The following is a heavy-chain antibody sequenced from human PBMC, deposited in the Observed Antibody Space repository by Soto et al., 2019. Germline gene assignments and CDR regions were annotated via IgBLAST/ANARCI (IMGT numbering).Heavy chain of an antibody. D-gene: IGHD3-10*01. J-gene: IGHJ6*02. V-gene: IGHV1-18*01. CDR2: ISAYNGNT. CDR3: ARDTGLVRGVIAPHYYYYGMDV. Sequence: QVQLVQSGAEVKKPGASVKVSCKASGYTFTSYGISWVRQAPGQGLEWMGWISAYNGNTNYAQKLQGRVTMTTDTSTSTAYMELRSLRSDDTAVYYCARDTGLVRGVIAPHYYYYGMDVWGQGTTVTVSS. CDR1: GYTFTSYG.